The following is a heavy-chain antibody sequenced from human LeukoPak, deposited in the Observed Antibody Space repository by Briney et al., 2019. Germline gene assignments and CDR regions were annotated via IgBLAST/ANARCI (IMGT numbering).Heavy chain of an antibody. J-gene: IGHJ4*02. CDR2: ISSLDGRT. CDR1: GFTFSSYA. CDR3: ARDTYGAPDS. D-gene: IGHD4-17*01. V-gene: IGHV3-23*01. Sequence: GGSLRLSCAASGFTFSSYAITWVRQAPGKGLEWVSGISSLDGRTYYADSVKGRFTISRDNSKNTLYLQMNSLRAEDTALYYCARDTYGAPDSWGQGTLVTVSS.